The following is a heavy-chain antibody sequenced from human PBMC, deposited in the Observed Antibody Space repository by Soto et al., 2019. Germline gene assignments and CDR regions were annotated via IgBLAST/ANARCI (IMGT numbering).Heavy chain of an antibody. CDR2: ISGSGGST. CDR1: GFTFSSYA. Sequence: GGSLRLSCAASGFTFSSYAMSWVRQAPGKGLEWVSAISGSGGSTYYADSVKGRFTISRDNSKNTLYLQMNSLRAEDTAVYYCAKGPGRGGSWLSVNFDYWGQGTLVTVSS. J-gene: IGHJ4*02. D-gene: IGHD6-13*01. CDR3: AKGPGRGGSWLSVNFDY. V-gene: IGHV3-23*01.